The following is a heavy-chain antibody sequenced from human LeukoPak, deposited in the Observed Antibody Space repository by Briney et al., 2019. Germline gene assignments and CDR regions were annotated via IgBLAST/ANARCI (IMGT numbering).Heavy chain of an antibody. Sequence: SETLSLTCTVSGGSISGYYWSWIRQPPGKGLEWIGYIFYSGSTNYNPSLKSRVTISVDTSKNQFSLKVISVTAADTAVYYCARFLAGTRHFHFYYYMDVWGKGTTVTISS. CDR2: IFYSGST. CDR3: ARFLAGTRHFHFYYYMDV. D-gene: IGHD3-9*01. J-gene: IGHJ6*03. V-gene: IGHV4-59*08. CDR1: GGSISGYY.